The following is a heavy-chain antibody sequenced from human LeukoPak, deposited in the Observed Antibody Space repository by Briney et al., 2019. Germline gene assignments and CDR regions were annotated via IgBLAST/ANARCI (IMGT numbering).Heavy chain of an antibody. CDR1: EFTFSSYA. Sequence: PGGSLRLSCAASEFTFSSYAMNWVRQAPGKGLEWVSYISSSGSTIYYADSVKGRFTISRDNAKNSLYLQMNSLRAEDTAVYYCARKGMVTLGIDYWGQGTLVTVSS. D-gene: IGHD5-18*01. CDR2: ISSSGSTI. J-gene: IGHJ4*02. CDR3: ARKGMVTLGIDY. V-gene: IGHV3-48*03.